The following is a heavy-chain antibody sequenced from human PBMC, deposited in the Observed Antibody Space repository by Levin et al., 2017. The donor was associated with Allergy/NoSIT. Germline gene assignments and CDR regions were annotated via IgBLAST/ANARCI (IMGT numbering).Heavy chain of an antibody. Sequence: GGSLRLSCAASGFTVSSNYMSWVRQAPGKGLEWVSVIYSGGSTYYADSVKGRFTISRDNSKNTLYLQMNSLRAEDTAVYYCARETYYDSSGTPRAFDSWGQGTMVTVSS. D-gene: IGHD3-22*01. CDR1: GFTVSSNY. V-gene: IGHV3-66*01. J-gene: IGHJ3*02. CDR3: ARETYYDSSGTPRAFDS. CDR2: IYSGGST.